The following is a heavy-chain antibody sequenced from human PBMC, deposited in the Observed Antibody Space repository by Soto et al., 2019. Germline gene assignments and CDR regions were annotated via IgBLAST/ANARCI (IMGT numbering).Heavy chain of an antibody. D-gene: IGHD3-3*01. CDR1: GFSFSSYW. CDR3: ATDQFVLASNHVGGVGY. J-gene: IGHJ4*02. CDR2: ISSDGSST. Sequence: EVQLVESGGGLGQPGGSLRLSCAASGFSFSSYWMYWVRQAPGKGLVWVSRISSDGSSTNSADSVKGRFTISRDNAKTTLFLQMYRLRADDTAVYYCATDQFVLASNHVGGVGYGGQGPLVTVSS. V-gene: IGHV3-74*01.